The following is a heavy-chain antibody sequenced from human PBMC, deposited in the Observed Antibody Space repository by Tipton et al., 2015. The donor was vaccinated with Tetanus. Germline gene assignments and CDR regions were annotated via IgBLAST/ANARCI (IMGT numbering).Heavy chain of an antibody. V-gene: IGHV6-1*01. Sequence: GLVKPSQTLSLTCDISGDSVSNSRAAWNWIRQSPSRGLEWLGRTQYRSKWYVDYALSVKSRITINQDTSKNQLSLQLNSATPEDTAVYYCARADWGSGFPWGQGTLVTVSS. CDR1: GDSVSNSRAA. CDR3: ARADWGSGFP. CDR2: TQYRSKWYV. J-gene: IGHJ5*02. D-gene: IGHD6-19*01.